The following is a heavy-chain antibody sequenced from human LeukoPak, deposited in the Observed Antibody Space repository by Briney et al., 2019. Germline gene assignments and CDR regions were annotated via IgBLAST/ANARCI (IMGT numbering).Heavy chain of an antibody. D-gene: IGHD3-22*01. V-gene: IGHV4-30-4*01. CDR3: ARPYYYDSRIDP. CDR1: GVSISSGDYY. J-gene: IGHJ5*02. Sequence: PSQTLSLTCTVSGVSISSGDYYWSWMRQPPGKGLEWIGYTYYGGSTYYNPSLKSRVTISVDTSKNQFSLKLSSVTAADTAVYYCARPYYYDSRIDPWGQGTRVTVSS. CDR2: TYYGGST.